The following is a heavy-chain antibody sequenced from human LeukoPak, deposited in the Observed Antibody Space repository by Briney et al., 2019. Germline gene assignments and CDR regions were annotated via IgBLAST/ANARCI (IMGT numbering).Heavy chain of an antibody. CDR2: IYYSGST. Sequence: PSQTLSLTCTVSGGSISSGDCYWSWIRQPPGKGLEWIGYIYYSGSTHYNPSLKSRVTISADTSKNQFSLKLSSVSAADTAVYYCASAEYSSSWAPGDWGQGTLVTVSS. D-gene: IGHD6-6*01. J-gene: IGHJ4*02. CDR1: GGSISSGDCY. CDR3: ASAEYSSSWAPGD. V-gene: IGHV4-30-4*08.